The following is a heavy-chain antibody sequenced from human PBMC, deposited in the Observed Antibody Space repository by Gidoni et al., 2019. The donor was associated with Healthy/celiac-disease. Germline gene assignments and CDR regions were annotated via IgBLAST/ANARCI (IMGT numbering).Heavy chain of an antibody. D-gene: IGHD1-26*01. V-gene: IGHV1-24*01. CDR2: FDPEDGET. CDR1: GYTLTELS. Sequence: QVQLVQSGAEVKKPGASVQVSCKVSGYTLTELSMHWVRQAPGKGLEWMGGFDPEDGETIYAQKFQGRVTMTEDTSTDTAYMELSSLRSEDTAVYYCATGGVGATHYYYYYGMDVWGQGTTVTVSS. CDR3: ATGGVGATHYYYYYGMDV. J-gene: IGHJ6*02.